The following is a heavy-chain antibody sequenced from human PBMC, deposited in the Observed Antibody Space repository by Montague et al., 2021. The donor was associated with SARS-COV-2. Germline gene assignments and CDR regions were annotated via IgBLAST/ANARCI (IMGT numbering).Heavy chain of an antibody. V-gene: IGHV3-9*01. CDR2: ITWDSGTL. CDR3: AKDFDYYDSSGYFDY. CDR1: GFTFGDHA. D-gene: IGHD3-22*01. J-gene: IGHJ4*02. Sequence: SMRLSCEAYGFTFGDHALHWVRQAPGKGPEWISGITWDSGTLGYSDSFKGRFTISRDNAKNSLYLQMNSLRVEDTALYYCAKDFDYYDSSGYFDYWGQGTLVTVSS.